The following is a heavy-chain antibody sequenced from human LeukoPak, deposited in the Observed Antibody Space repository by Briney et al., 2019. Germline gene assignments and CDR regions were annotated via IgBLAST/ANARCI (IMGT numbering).Heavy chain of an antibody. D-gene: IGHD1-26*01. V-gene: IGHV4-59*01. CDR1: GGSTTSYY. CDR3: ASLNSGRFDH. Sequence: SETLSLTCTVSGGSTTSYYWGWIRQPPGKGLEWIGYIYYTGSTNYNPSLKSRVAISIDTSKNQFSLKLSSLTAADTAAHYCASLNSGRFDHWGQGTLVTVSS. J-gene: IGHJ4*02. CDR2: IYYTGST.